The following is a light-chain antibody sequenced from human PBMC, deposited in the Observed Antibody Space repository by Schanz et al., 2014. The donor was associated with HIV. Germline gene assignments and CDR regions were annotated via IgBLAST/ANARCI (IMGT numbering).Light chain of an antibody. V-gene: IGLV2-8*01. J-gene: IGLJ3*02. CDR2: EAS. Sequence: QSVLTQPPSASGSPGQSVTISCTGTSNDVGDYNYVSWYQQHPGKAPKLMIYEASKRPSGVPDRFSGSKSGNTASLTISGLQAEDEADYYCSSYTSSSTVFGGGTKLTVL. CDR1: SNDVGDYNY. CDR3: SSYTSSSTV.